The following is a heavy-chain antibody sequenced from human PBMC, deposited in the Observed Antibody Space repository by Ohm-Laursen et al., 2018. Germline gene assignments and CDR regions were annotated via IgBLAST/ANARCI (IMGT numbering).Heavy chain of an antibody. D-gene: IGHD3-16*01. CDR1: GGSVTSSSYY. CDR3: ARMGDGTGDSFYYGMDV. V-gene: IGHV4-61*01. Sequence: SDTLSLTCTVSGGSVTSSSYYWSWIRQPPGKGLEWIGYIYYNGYTNYNPSLKSRVTISVDKSKSQFSLNLSSVNAADTAVYYCARMGDGTGDSFYYGMDVWGQGTTVTVSS. J-gene: IGHJ6*02. CDR2: IYYNGYT.